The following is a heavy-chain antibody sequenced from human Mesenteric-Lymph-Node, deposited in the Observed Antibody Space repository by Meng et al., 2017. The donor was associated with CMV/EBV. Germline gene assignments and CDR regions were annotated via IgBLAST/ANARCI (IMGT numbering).Heavy chain of an antibody. CDR2: INAGNGNT. Sequence: KASGYTFTSYAMHWVRQAPGQRLEWMGWINAGNGNTKYSQKFQGRVTITRDTSASTAYMELSSLRSDDTAVYYCARALPNWGYNWFDPWGQGTLVTVSS. D-gene: IGHD7-27*01. CDR1: GYTFTSYA. V-gene: IGHV1-3*01. J-gene: IGHJ5*02. CDR3: ARALPNWGYNWFDP.